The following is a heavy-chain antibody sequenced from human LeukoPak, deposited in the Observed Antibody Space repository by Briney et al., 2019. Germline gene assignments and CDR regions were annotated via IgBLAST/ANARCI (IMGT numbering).Heavy chain of an antibody. Sequence: NPSETLSLTCTVSGGSISSYYWSWIRQPPGKGLEWFGYIYYSGSTNYNPSLKSRVTISVDTSKNQFSLKLSSVTAADTAVYYCARMNRGYCSGGSCYYLGPYYYYYYMDVWGKGTTVTISS. CDR2: IYYSGST. V-gene: IGHV4-59*12. D-gene: IGHD2-15*01. CDR1: GGSISSYY. CDR3: ARMNRGYCSGGSCYYLGPYYYYYYMDV. J-gene: IGHJ6*03.